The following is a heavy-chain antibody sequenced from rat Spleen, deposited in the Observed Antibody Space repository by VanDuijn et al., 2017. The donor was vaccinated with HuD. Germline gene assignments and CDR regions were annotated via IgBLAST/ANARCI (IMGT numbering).Heavy chain of an antibody. CDR3: ARHRNYGGIPFDY. D-gene: IGHD1-11*01. V-gene: IGHV5-25*01. CDR1: GFTFSMYY. J-gene: IGHJ2*01. CDR2: IRTGGGDT. Sequence: EVQLVESGGGLVQPGRSMKLSCAASGFTFSMYYMAWVRQAPTKGLEWVASIRTGGGDTYDRDSVRGRFTLSRDNAKSTLYLQMDSLRSEDTATYYCARHRNYGGIPFDYWGQGVMVTVSS.